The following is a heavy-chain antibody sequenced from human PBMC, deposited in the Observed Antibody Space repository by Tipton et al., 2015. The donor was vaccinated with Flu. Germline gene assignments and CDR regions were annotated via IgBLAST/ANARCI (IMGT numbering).Heavy chain of an antibody. CDR2: ISGSGGST. V-gene: IGHV3-23*01. CDR3: AKVWSGYYYYMDV. CDR1: GFTFSSYA. D-gene: IGHD2-8*02. Sequence: SLRLSCAASGFTFSSYAMSWVRQAPGKGLEWVSAISGSGGSTYYADSVKGRFTISRDNSKNTLYLQMNSLRAEDTAVYYCAKVWSGYYYYMDVWGKGTTVTVSS. J-gene: IGHJ6*03.